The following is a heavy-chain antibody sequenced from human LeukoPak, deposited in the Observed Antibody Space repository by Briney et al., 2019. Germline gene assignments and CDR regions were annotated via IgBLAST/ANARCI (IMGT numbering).Heavy chain of an antibody. CDR1: GFTFSSYA. J-gene: IGHJ4*02. CDR2: FSGSGCST. D-gene: IGHD3-10*01. CDR3: EKLVRGVITDHFDY. V-gene: IGHV3-23*01. Sequence: GGSLRLSCAASGFTFSSYAMSCVRQAPGKGLDWVSDFSGSGCSTYYADSVKGRFTISRDNSKNTMYLQMNRLRAEDTAVYYCEKLVRGVITDHFDYWGQGTLVTVSS.